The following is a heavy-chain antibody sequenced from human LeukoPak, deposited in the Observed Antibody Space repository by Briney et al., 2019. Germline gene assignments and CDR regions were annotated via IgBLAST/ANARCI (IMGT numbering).Heavy chain of an antibody. CDR2: IYTSGST. D-gene: IGHD3-16*01. Sequence: SETLSLTCTVSGGSISSYYWSWIRQPAGKGLEWIGRIYTSGSTDYNPSLKSRVTMSVDTSKNQFSLKLSSVTAADTAVYYCVRERSGGGDYYYYYMDVWGKGTTVTVSS. CDR3: VRERSGGGDYYYYYMDV. CDR1: GGSISSYY. J-gene: IGHJ6*03. V-gene: IGHV4-4*07.